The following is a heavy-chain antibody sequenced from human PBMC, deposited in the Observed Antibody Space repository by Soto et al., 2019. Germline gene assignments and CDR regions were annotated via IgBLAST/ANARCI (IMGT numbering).Heavy chain of an antibody. J-gene: IGHJ4*02. V-gene: IGHV4-59*01. CDR3: ATGVRFLGPYFFDS. D-gene: IGHD3-3*01. CDR2: VFYGGSST. Sequence: SETLSLTCSVSGASIRDYYWSWVRQTPGMGLEWIGYVFYGGSSTKYNPSLWSRASISLDTSQNLFSLQLRSVTAADTATYFCATGVRFLGPYFFDSWGQGTLVTVSS. CDR1: GASIRDYY.